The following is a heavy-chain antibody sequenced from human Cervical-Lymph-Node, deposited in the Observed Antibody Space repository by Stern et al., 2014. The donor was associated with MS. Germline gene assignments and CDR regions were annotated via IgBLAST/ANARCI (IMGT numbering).Heavy chain of an antibody. CDR3: ASGRLGY. CDR1: GYKFTNYY. Sequence: VQLVESGAEVKKPGASVKISCKAPGYKFTNYYIHWMRQAPGQGPEWMGMINPSGDSTTYAQKFQSRVTMTRDTSTSTVYMELSRLRSEDAAVYYCASGRLGYWGQGTQVTVSS. V-gene: IGHV1-46*01. J-gene: IGHJ4*02. CDR2: INPSGDST.